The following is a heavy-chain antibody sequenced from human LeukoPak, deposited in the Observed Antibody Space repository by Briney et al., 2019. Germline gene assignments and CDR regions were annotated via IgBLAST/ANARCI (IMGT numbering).Heavy chain of an antibody. J-gene: IGHJ3*02. V-gene: IGHV1-69*04. CDR3: ARDDNYYDSSAYAFDI. D-gene: IGHD3-22*01. CDR2: IIPILGIA. Sequence: ASVKVSCKASGGTFSSYAISWVRQAPGQGLEWMGRIIPILGIANYAQKFQGRVTITADKSTSTAYMELSSLRSEDTAVYYCARDDNYYDSSAYAFDIWGQGTMVTVSS. CDR1: GGTFSSYA.